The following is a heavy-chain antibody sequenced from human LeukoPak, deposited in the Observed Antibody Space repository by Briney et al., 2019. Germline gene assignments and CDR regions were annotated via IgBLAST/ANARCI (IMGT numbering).Heavy chain of an antibody. CDR2: IKQDGSEK. V-gene: IGHV3-7*05. D-gene: IGHD3-10*01. CDR1: GFTFSSYW. J-gene: IGHJ4*02. CDR3: ARGESWAFDY. Sequence: GGSLRLSCAASGFTFSSYWMSWVRQAPGKGLEWVANIKQDGSEKYYGDSVKGRFTISRDNARTSLYLQLSSLRAEDTAVYFCARGESWAFDYWGQGTLVTVSS.